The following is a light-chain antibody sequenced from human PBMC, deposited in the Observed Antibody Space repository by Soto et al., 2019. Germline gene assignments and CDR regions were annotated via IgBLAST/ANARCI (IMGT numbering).Light chain of an antibody. CDR1: ISDVGSSGP. CDR2: EGS. Sequence: QSVLTQPASVSGSPGQSITISCSGSISDVGSSGPVSWYQHHPGQVPKLIIYEGSRRPSGVSSRFSGSKTGNTASLTITGMQAEDEANYYCCSYAGARNYGFGTGTKVTVL. CDR3: CSYAGARNYG. V-gene: IGLV2-23*01. J-gene: IGLJ1*01.